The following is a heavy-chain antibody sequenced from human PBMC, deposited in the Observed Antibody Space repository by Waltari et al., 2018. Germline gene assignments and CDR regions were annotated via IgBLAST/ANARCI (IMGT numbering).Heavy chain of an antibody. CDR1: GGSISSCRYS. Sequence: QLQLQESGPGLVKPSETLSLTCTVSGGSISSCRYSWGWIRQPPGKGLEWIGSIYYSGSTYYNPSLKSRVTISVDTSKNQFSLKLSSVTAADTAVYYCAREYYDILTGWGQGTLVTVSS. V-gene: IGHV4-39*01. CDR2: IYYSGST. D-gene: IGHD3-9*01. J-gene: IGHJ4*02. CDR3: AREYYDILTG.